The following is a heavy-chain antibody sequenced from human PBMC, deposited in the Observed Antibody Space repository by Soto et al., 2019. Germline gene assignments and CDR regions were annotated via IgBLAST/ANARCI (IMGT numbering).Heavy chain of an antibody. J-gene: IGHJ4*02. D-gene: IGHD1-26*01. CDR2: IKHDGTET. CDR3: ARYSGWFIDY. V-gene: IGHV3-7*05. Sequence: VQLVESGGDLVLPGGSLRLSCAASGFIFSRHWMTWVRQAPGKGLEWVANIKHDGTETYLVDSVRGRLTISRDNAKNSVYLQMNSLRVEDTAVYYCARYSGWFIDYWGQGTLVTVSS. CDR1: GFIFSRHW.